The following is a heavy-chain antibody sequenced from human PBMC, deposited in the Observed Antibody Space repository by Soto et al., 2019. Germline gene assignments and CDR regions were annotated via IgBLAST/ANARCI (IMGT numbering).Heavy chain of an antibody. Sequence: QVQLQESGPGLVKPSETLSLTCTVSGYSVTSVSDYWSWIRQPPGKGLEWIGYIYYSGSADYNPSLGSRVTISIDTSKNQFSLKLTSVTAADTAVYYCARGVGFGYYYYHMDLWGQGTTVTVSS. CDR3: ARGVGFGYYYYHMDL. V-gene: IGHV4-61*01. CDR1: GYSVTSVSDY. J-gene: IGHJ6*02. D-gene: IGHD3-10*01. CDR2: IYYSGSA.